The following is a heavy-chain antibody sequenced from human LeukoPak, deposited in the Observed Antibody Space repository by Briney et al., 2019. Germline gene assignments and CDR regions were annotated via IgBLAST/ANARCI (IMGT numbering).Heavy chain of an antibody. J-gene: IGHJ3*02. D-gene: IGHD2-2*01. CDR2: ISPNSGGT. Sequence: RASVKVSCKTSGYTFTGYYMHWVRQAPGQGLEWMGWISPNSGGTNYAQKFQGRVTMTRDTSISTAYMELSSLRSDDTAVYYCAREIGYCTSTICSDAFDIWGQGTLVTVS. CDR3: AREIGYCTSTICSDAFDI. V-gene: IGHV1-2*02. CDR1: GYTFTGYY.